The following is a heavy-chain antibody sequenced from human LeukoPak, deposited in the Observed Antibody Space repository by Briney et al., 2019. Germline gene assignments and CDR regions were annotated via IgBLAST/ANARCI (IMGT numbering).Heavy chain of an antibody. CDR1: GYTFTGYY. Sequence: ASVKVSCKASGYTFTGYYMHWVRQAPGQGLEWMGIINPSGGSTSYAQKFQGRVTMTRDMSTSTVYMELSSLRSEDTAVYYCAREPLMVRGVHDYWGQGTLVTVSS. CDR2: INPSGGST. CDR3: AREPLMVRGVHDY. D-gene: IGHD3-10*01. V-gene: IGHV1-46*01. J-gene: IGHJ4*02.